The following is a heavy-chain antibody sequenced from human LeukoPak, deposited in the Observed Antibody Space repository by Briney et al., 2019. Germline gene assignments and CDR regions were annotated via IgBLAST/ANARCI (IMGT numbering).Heavy chain of an antibody. V-gene: IGHV3-21*04. J-gene: IGHJ5*02. D-gene: IGHD3-10*01. CDR1: GFTFSSYS. CDR3: ARDSQLWFGELWESS. CDR2: ISSSSSYI. Sequence: GGSLRLSRAASGFTFSSYSMNWVRQAPGKGLEWVSSISSSSSYIYYADSVKGRFTISRDNSKNTLYLQMNSLRAEDTAVYYCARDSQLWFGELWESSWGQGTLVTVSS.